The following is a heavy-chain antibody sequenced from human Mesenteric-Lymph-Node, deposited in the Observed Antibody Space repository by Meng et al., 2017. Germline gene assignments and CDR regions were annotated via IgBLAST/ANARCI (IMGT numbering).Heavy chain of an antibody. Sequence: SVKVSCKASGGTFSSYAISWVRQAPGQGLEWMGGIIPIFGTANYAQKLQGRVTMTTDTSTSTAYMELRSLRSDDTAVYYCARDRKAVAGTRHYYGMDVWGQGTTVTVSS. V-gene: IGHV1-69*05. J-gene: IGHJ6*02. D-gene: IGHD6-19*01. CDR2: IIPIFGTA. CDR3: ARDRKAVAGTRHYYGMDV. CDR1: GGTFSSYA.